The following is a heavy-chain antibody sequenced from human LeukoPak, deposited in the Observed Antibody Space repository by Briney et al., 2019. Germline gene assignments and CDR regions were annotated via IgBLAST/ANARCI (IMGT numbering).Heavy chain of an antibody. D-gene: IGHD3-22*01. CDR3: ARDPRGPTGYDSSARDTFEC. CDR1: GFTFSSYW. CDR2: IFYDGDTK. J-gene: IGHJ4*02. V-gene: IGHV3-30*03. Sequence: GGSLRLSCAASGFTFSSYWMSWVRQAPGKGLEWVAVIFYDGDTKYYADSVKGRFAISRDNSKSTLYLQVNSLRGEDTAVYYCARDPRGPTGYDSSARDTFECWGQGTLVTVSS.